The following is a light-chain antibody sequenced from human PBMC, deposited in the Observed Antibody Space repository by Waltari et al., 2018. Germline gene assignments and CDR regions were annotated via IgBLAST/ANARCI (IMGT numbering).Light chain of an antibody. J-gene: IGKJ2*01. Sequence: EIVMTQSPLSLPVTPGEPASISCRSSQSLLHITGYNYLDWYLQKPGQSPQLLIYLRSNRASGVPDRCSGSGSGTDFTLKISRVEAEDVGVYYCMQALQTPYTFGQGTKLEIK. CDR2: LRS. V-gene: IGKV2-28*01. CDR1: QSLLHITGYNY. CDR3: MQALQTPYT.